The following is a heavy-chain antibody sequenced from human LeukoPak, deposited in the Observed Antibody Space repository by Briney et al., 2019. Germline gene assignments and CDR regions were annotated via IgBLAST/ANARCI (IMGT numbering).Heavy chain of an antibody. CDR2: IYYSGST. CDR3: ARLEREYGDYPDAFDI. D-gene: IGHD4-17*01. V-gene: IGHV4-59*08. J-gene: IGHJ3*02. CDR1: GGSISSYY. Sequence: SETLSLTCTVSGGSISSYYWSWLRQPRGKGLEWIGYIYYSGSTNYNPSLKSRVTISVDTSKNQFSLKLSSVTAADTAVYYCARLEREYGDYPDAFDIWGQGTMVTVSS.